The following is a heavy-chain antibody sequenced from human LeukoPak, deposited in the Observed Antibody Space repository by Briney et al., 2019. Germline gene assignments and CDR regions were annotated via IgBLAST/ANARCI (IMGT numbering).Heavy chain of an antibody. V-gene: IGHV4-34*01. J-gene: IGHJ6*03. CDR1: GGSISSYY. Sequence: SETLSLTCTVSGGSISSYYWSWIRQPPGKGLEWIGEINHSGSTNYNPSLKSRVTISVDTSKNQFSLKLSSVTAADTAVYYCARLKRGYSYGRYYYYYYMDVWGKGTTVTISS. D-gene: IGHD5-18*01. CDR2: INHSGST. CDR3: ARLKRGYSYGRYYYYYYMDV.